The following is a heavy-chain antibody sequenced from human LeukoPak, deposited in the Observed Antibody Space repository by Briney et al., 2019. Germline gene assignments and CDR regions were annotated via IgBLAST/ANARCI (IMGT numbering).Heavy chain of an antibody. V-gene: IGHV4-34*01. CDR2: INHSGST. Sequence: SETLSLTCAVYGGSFSGYYWSWIRQPPGKGLEWIGEINHSGSTNYNPSLKSRVTISVDTSKNQFSLKLSSVTAADTAVYYCARVRRPQMPTPTRYFDYWGQGTLVTVSS. D-gene: IGHD2-2*01. CDR1: GGSFSGYY. J-gene: IGHJ4*02. CDR3: ARVRRPQMPTPTRYFDY.